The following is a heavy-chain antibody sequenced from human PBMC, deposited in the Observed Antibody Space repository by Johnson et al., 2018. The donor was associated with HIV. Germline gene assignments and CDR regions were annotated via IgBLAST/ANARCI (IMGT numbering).Heavy chain of an antibody. J-gene: IGHJ3*02. CDR2: IYSGGST. CDR1: GFTVSSNY. CDR3: AKDVLRWYPRSAFDI. Sequence: DVQVVESGGGLVQPGGSLRLSCAASGFTVSSNYMSWVRQAPGKGLEWVSVIYSGGSTYYADSVKGRFTISRDNSKNSLYLQMNSLRAEDTAVYYCAKDVLRWYPRSAFDIWGQGTMVTVSS. D-gene: IGHD4-23*01. V-gene: IGHV3-66*01.